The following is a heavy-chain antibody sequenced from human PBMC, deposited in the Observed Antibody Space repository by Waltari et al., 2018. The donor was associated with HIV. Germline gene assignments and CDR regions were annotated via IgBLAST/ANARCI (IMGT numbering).Heavy chain of an antibody. D-gene: IGHD6-19*01. CDR2: IYTSGST. CDR3: ARGIAVAVDY. J-gene: IGHJ4*02. CDR1: GGSISSGCYY. V-gene: IGHV4-61*02. Sequence: QVQLQESGPALVKPSQTLSLTCPVPGGSISSGCYYWSWIRQPAGKGLEWIGRIYTSGSTNYNPSLKSRVTRSVDTSKNQFSLKLSSVTAADTAVYYCARGIAVAVDYWGQGTLVTVSS.